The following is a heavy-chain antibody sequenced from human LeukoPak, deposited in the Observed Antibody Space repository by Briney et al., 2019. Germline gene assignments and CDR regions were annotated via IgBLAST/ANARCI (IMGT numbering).Heavy chain of an antibody. Sequence: SETLSLTCIVSGGFISTYYWSWIRQPPGKGLEWIGYVYYSASTNYNPSLKSRVTISVDTSKNQFSLKLSSVTAADTAVYYCARHTSFDYWGQGTLVTVSS. J-gene: IGHJ4*02. CDR3: ARHTSFDY. D-gene: IGHD1-26*01. CDR2: VYYSAST. CDR1: GGFISTYY. V-gene: IGHV4-59*08.